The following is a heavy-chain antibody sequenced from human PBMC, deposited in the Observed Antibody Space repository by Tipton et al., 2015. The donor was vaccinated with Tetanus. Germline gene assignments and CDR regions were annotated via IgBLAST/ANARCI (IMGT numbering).Heavy chain of an antibody. CDR2: ISAYNGNT. J-gene: IGHJ4*02. CDR3: ARDEGLWFGDFFAMYYFDY. D-gene: IGHD3-10*01. V-gene: IGHV1-18*04. CDR1: GYTFTSYG. Sequence: QLVQSGAEVKKPGASVKVSCKASGYTFTSYGISWVRQAPGQGLEWMGWISAYNGNTNYAQKLQGRVTMTTDTSTSTAYMELRSLRSDDTAVYYCARDEGLWFGDFFAMYYFDYWGQGTLVTVSS.